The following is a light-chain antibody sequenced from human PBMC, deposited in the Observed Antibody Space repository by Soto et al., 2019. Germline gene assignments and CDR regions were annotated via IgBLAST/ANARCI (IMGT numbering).Light chain of an antibody. CDR2: EVS. J-gene: IGLJ3*02. Sequence: QSALTQPPSASGSPGQSVTISCTGTSSDVGGYNYVSWYQQYPGKAPKLMIYEVSKRPSGVPDRFSGSKSGKTASLTVSGLQAEDEAEYYCSSYAGSDIWVFGGGTKVTVL. CDR1: SSDVGGYNY. V-gene: IGLV2-8*01. CDR3: SSYAGSDIWV.